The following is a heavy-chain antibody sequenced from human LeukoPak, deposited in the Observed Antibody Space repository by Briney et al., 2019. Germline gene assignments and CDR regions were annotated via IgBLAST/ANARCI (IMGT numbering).Heavy chain of an antibody. J-gene: IGHJ4*01. V-gene: IGHV4-59*01. Sequence: SETLSLTCTVSCGSISGYYWSWIRQPPGKGLELMGYIYSTGITDYPPSLTRRVTISVDTSNHQFSLQLSSVTAAATAVYYCARFIGSSGYYDYWGHGTLVTVPS. D-gene: IGHD3-22*01. CDR2: IYSTGIT. CDR1: CGSISGYY. CDR3: ARFIGSSGYYDY.